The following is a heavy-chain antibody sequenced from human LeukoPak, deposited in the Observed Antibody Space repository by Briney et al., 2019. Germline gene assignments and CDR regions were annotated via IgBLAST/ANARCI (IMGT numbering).Heavy chain of an antibody. J-gene: IGHJ3*02. D-gene: IGHD3-3*01. CDR3: ARERRQFLEWFPDAFDI. Sequence: GGSLRLSCAASGFTFSSYAMRWVRQAPGKGLEWVAVISYDGSNKYYADSVKGRFTISRDNSKNTLYLQMNSLRAEDTAVYYCARERRQFLEWFPDAFDIWGQGTMVTVSS. CDR2: ISYDGSNK. V-gene: IGHV3-30-3*01. CDR1: GFTFSSYA.